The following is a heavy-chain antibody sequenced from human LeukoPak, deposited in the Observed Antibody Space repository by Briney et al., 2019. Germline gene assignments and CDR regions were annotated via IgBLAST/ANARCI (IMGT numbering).Heavy chain of an antibody. V-gene: IGHV3-30-3*01. D-gene: IGHD4-17*01. J-gene: IGHJ4*02. CDR1: GFTFNSYA. CDR3: ARDIRATVNTIPGV. Sequence: GRSLRLSCAASGFTFNSYATHWVPQGPGKGLQWVAVISNDGSNQYYADSAKGRFTISRDNSKNMLYMQVNSLRAEDTAVYYCARDIRATVNTIPGVWGQGTLVIVSS. CDR2: ISNDGSNQ.